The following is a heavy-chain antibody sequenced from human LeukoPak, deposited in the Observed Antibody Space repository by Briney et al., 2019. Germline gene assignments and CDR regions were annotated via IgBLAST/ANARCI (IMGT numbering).Heavy chain of an antibody. V-gene: IGHV4-30-4*01. Sequence: SQTLSLTCTVSGGSITSGNYYWSWIRQPPGKGLEWIGYIYYSGSTYYNPPLKSRVTISVDTSKNQFSLKLSSVTAADTAVYYCATGRGYSYGAFDYWAREPWSPSPQ. CDR2: IYYSGST. CDR1: GGSITSGNYY. CDR3: ATGRGYSYGAFDY. J-gene: IGHJ4*02. D-gene: IGHD5-18*01.